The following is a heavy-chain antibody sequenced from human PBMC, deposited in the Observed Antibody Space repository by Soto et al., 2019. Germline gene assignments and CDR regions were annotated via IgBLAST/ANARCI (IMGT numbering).Heavy chain of an antibody. CDR3: ARSFGELSMRGPFDY. V-gene: IGHV3-33*01. CDR2: IWYDGSNK. D-gene: IGHD3-10*01. Sequence: PGGSLRLSCAASGFTFSSYGMHWVRQAPGKGLEWVAVIWYDGSNKYYADSVKGRFTISRDNSKNTLYLQMNSLRAEDTAVYYCARSFGELSMRGPFDYWGQGTLVTVSS. J-gene: IGHJ4*02. CDR1: GFTFSSYG.